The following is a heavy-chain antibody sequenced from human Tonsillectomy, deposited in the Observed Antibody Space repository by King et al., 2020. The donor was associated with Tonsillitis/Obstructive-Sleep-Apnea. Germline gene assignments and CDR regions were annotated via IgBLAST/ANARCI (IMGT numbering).Heavy chain of an antibody. D-gene: IGHD1-1*01. Sequence: QLQESGPGLVKPSETLSLTCTVSGGSISSSSYYWGWIRQPPGKGLEWIGSIYYSGSTYYNPSLKSRVTISVDTSKNQFSLKLSSVTAADTAVYYCARSSTTGTTDWFDPWGQGTLVTVSS. V-gene: IGHV4-39*01. J-gene: IGHJ5*02. CDR3: ARSSTTGTTDWFDP. CDR2: IYYSGST. CDR1: GGSISSSSYY.